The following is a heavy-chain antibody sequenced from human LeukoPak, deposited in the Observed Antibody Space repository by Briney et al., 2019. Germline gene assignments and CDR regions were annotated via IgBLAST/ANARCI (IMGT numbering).Heavy chain of an antibody. Sequence: GGSLRLSCAASGFSFSSYWMTWVRQAPGKGLEWVANIKQDGTEKYSVDSVKGRFTIFRDNAKNSLYLQMNSVRAEDTAVYYCARLAEPDYYYYYYMDVWGKGTTVTVSS. CDR2: IKQDGTEK. CDR3: ARLAEPDYYYYYYMDV. D-gene: IGHD1-26*01. CDR1: GFSFSSYW. V-gene: IGHV3-7*01. J-gene: IGHJ6*03.